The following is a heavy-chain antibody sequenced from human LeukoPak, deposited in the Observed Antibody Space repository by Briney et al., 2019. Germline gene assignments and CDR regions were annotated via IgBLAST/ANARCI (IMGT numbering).Heavy chain of an antibody. D-gene: IGHD2-2*01. CDR2: IRWSSDSV. CDR3: VKDFGQTTAAIAY. V-gene: IGHV3-9*01. J-gene: IGHJ4*02. Sequence: GGSLSLSCAASGFPFVDYAMHWVRQAPGKGLEWVSGIRWSSDSVGYADSVRGRFTISRDKAKNSLYLQMNSLRAEDTALYYCVKDFGQTTAAIAYWGQGTLVTVSS. CDR1: GFPFVDYA.